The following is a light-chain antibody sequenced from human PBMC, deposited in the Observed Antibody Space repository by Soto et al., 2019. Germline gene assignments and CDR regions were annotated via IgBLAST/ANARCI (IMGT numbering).Light chain of an antibody. J-gene: IGKJ1*01. CDR2: AAS. CDR3: QQSYSIPWT. Sequence: DIQMTQSPSSLSASVGDRVIITCRASQSISTYVNWYQKKPGKGPELLIYAASTLQSGVPSRFSGSGSRTDFTLTISSLQPGVFATYYRQQSYSIPWTFGQGTTVEI. CDR1: QSISTY. V-gene: IGKV1-39*01.